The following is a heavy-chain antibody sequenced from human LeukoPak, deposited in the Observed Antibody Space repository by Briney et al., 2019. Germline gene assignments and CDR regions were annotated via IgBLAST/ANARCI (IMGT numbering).Heavy chain of an antibody. CDR2: IYYSGST. Sequence: PSETLSLTCTVSGGSISGYYWSWIRQPPGKGLEWIGYIYYSGSTNYNPSLKSRVTISVDTSKNQFSLKLSSVTAADTAVYYCARVIKAAAAGPTYYYYGMDVWGQGTTVTVSS. V-gene: IGHV4-59*01. D-gene: IGHD6-13*01. J-gene: IGHJ6*02. CDR3: ARVIKAAAAGPTYYYYGMDV. CDR1: GGSISGYY.